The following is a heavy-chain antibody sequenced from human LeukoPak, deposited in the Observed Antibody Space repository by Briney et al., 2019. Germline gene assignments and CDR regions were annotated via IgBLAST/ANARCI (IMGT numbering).Heavy chain of an antibody. CDR2: IYYSGST. CDR3: ARGEYSSSWYHAEYFQH. V-gene: IGHV4-39*07. J-gene: IGHJ1*01. D-gene: IGHD6-13*01. CDR1: GGSISSSSYY. Sequence: PSETLSLTCTVSGGSISSSSYYWGWLRQPPGRGLEWVGSIYYSGSTYYNPSLKSRVTISVDTSKNQFSLKLSSVTAADTAVYYCARGEYSSSWYHAEYFQHWGQGTLVTVSS.